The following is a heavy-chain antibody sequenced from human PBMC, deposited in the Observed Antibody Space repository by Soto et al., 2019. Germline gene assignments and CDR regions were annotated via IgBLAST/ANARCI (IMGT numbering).Heavy chain of an antibody. Sequence: LRLSGQASGFNFRRYEMHWVRKAPGKGLEWVSYISSSGLTTYYADFAEGRFTISRDNAKDSLYLHLNGLRVGDTAVYYCARYGTRGDWWGLGTQVTVSS. CDR2: ISSSGLTT. CDR1: GFNFRRYE. D-gene: IGHD3-10*01. J-gene: IGHJ5*01. CDR3: ARYGTRGDW. V-gene: IGHV3-48*03.